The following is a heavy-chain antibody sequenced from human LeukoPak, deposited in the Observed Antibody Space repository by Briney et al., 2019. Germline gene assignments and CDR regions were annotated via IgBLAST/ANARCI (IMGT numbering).Heavy chain of an antibody. V-gene: IGHV5-51*01. CDR2: IYSGDSDT. CDR1: GYSFTSYW. D-gene: IGHD6-13*01. Sequence: GEALQISCQGSGYSFTSYWIGWMRQMPGKGLEWMGIIYSGDSDTRYSPSFQGQVTISADKSISTAYLQWSSLKASDTAMYYCASHSGYSSSWYTGDAFDIWGQGTMVTVSS. J-gene: IGHJ3*02. CDR3: ASHSGYSSSWYTGDAFDI.